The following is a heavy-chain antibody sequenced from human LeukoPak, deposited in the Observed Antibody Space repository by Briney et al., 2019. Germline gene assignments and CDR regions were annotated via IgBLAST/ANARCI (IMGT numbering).Heavy chain of an antibody. D-gene: IGHD2-15*01. CDR3: ARDMSGYCSGGRCYNMGYFDY. J-gene: IGHJ4*02. CDR1: GFTFSSYS. V-gene: IGHV3-30*03. Sequence: PGGSLRLSCAASGFTFSSYSMTWVRQAPGRGLEWVAVISYDGSNKYYADSVKGRFTISRDNSKNTLYLQMNSLRAEDTAVYYCARDMSGYCSGGRCYNMGYFDYWGQGTLVTVSS. CDR2: ISYDGSNK.